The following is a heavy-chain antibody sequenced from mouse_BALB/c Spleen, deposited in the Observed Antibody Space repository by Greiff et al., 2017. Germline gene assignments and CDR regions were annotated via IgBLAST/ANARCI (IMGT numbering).Heavy chain of an antibody. CDR2: ISNGGGST. V-gene: IGHV5-12-2*01. D-gene: IGHD3-1*01. J-gene: IGHJ3*01. CDR3: ARQMTSAWFAY. CDR1: GFTFSSYT. Sequence: DVMLVESGGGLVQPGGSLKLSCAASGFTFSSYTMSWVRQTPEKRLEWVAYISNGGGSTYYPDTVKGRFTISRDNAKNTLYLQMSSLKSEDTAMYYCARQMTSAWFAYWGQGTLVTVSA.